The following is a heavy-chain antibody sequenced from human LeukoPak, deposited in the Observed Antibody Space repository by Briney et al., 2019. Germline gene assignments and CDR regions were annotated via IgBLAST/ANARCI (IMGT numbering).Heavy chain of an antibody. J-gene: IGHJ4*02. CDR2: ISGSGGST. Sequence: PGGSLRLSCAASGFTFSSYSMNWVRQAPGKGLEWVSAISGSGGSTYYADSVKGRFTISRDNSKNTLYLQMHSLRAEDTAVYYCAKDFERNGGMIVVANDYWGQGTLVTVSS. CDR3: AKDFERNGGMIVVANDY. V-gene: IGHV3-23*01. D-gene: IGHD3-22*01. CDR1: GFTFSSYS.